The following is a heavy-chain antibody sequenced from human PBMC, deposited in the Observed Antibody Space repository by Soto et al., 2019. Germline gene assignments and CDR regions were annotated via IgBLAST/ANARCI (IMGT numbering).Heavy chain of an antibody. J-gene: IGHJ5*01. CDR1: VFTFSDFW. CDR3: ARDATYQLHS. Sequence: PVGSLRLSCISSVFTFSDFWMTCVRQAPGKWLEWAANIKQDGGQTFYVDSVKGRFTISRDNAKNSLYLQMSSLRVEDTAVYYCARDATYQLHSGGQGNRFTVS. V-gene: IGHV3-7*03. D-gene: IGHD2-2*01. CDR2: IKQDGGQT.